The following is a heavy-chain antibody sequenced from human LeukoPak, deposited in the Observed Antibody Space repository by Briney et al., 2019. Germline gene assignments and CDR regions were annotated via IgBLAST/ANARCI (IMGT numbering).Heavy chain of an antibody. J-gene: IGHJ6*03. CDR3: ARDPSTGGGYYYYYMDV. CDR2: INPNSGGT. D-gene: IGHD4-17*01. CDR1: GYTFTSYV. Sequence: ASVKVSCKASGYTFTSYVISWVRQAPGQGLEWMGWINPNSGGTNYAQKFQGRVTMTRDTSISTAYMELSRLRSDDTAVYYCARDPSTGGGYYYYYMDVWGKGTTVTISS. V-gene: IGHV1-2*02.